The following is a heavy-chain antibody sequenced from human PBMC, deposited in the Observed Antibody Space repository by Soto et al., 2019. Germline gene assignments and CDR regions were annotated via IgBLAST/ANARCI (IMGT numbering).Heavy chain of an antibody. Sequence: VPLVESGGGVVQPGRSLRLSCAASGFTFSSYGMHWVRQAPGKGLEWVAVIWYDGSNKYYADSVKGRITISRDNSKNTLYLQMNSLRGEDTAVYYCARDRGIDLGPIGYWGQGTLVTVSS. D-gene: IGHD1-26*01. J-gene: IGHJ4*02. CDR1: GFTFSSYG. CDR3: ARDRGIDLGPIGY. V-gene: IGHV3-33*01. CDR2: IWYDGSNK.